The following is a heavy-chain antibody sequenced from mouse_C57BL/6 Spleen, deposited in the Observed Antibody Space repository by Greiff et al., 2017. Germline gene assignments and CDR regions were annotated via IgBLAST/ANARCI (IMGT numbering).Heavy chain of an antibody. J-gene: IGHJ4*01. Sequence: DVMLVESGGGLVKPGGSLKLSCAASGFTFSDYGMHWVRQAPEKGLEWVAYISSGSSTIYYADTVKGRFTISRDNAKNTLFLQMTSLRSEDTARYYWARLGGYAMDYWGQGTSVTVSS. CDR2: ISSGSSTI. CDR3: ARLGGYAMDY. CDR1: GFTFSDYG. V-gene: IGHV5-17*01. D-gene: IGHD4-1*01.